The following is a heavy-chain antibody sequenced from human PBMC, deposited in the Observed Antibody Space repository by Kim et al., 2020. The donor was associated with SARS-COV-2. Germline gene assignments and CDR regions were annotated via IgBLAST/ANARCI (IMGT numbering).Heavy chain of an antibody. V-gene: IGHV4-61*02. CDR3: ARGGYSGYVAGGYYYYYYGMGV. CDR1: GGSISSGSYY. J-gene: IGHJ6*02. D-gene: IGHD5-12*01. Sequence: SETLSLTCTVSGGSISSGSYYWSWIRQPAGKGLEWIGRIYTSGSTNYNPSLKSRVTISVDTSKNQFSLKLSSVTAADTAVYYCARGGYSGYVAGGYYYYYYGMGVWRQGTTVTVSS. CDR2: IYTSGST.